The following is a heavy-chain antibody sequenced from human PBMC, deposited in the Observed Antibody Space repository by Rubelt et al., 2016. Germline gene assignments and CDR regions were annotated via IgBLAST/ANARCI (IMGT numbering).Heavy chain of an antibody. D-gene: IGHD3-16*02. CDR2: ISAYNGTP. V-gene: IGHV1-18*01. CDR3: ARVMITFGGVIEVGWFDP. J-gene: IGHJ5*02. CDR1: GYTFTSYG. Sequence: QVQLVQSGAEVKKPGASVKVSCKAYGYTFTSYGISWVRQAPGQGLEWMGWISAYNGTPNSAQKLQGRVTRTTETSPSTAYMELRSLRSDDTAVYYCARVMITFGGVIEVGWFDPWGQGTLVTVSS.